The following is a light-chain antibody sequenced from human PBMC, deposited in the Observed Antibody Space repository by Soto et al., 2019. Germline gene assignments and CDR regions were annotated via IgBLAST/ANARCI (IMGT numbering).Light chain of an antibody. CDR1: HSVNNY. Sequence: EIVLTQSPATLSLSPGERATLSCRASHSVNNYLAWYQQKPGQAPRLLIYDASNRATGIPARFSGGGSGTDFTLTISSLAPEDFAVYYCQQRRDWPLTFGGGTKVDI. CDR2: DAS. CDR3: QQRRDWPLT. V-gene: IGKV3-11*01. J-gene: IGKJ4*01.